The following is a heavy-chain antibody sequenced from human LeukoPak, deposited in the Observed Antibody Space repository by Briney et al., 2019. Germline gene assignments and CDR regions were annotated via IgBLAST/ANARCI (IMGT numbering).Heavy chain of an antibody. D-gene: IGHD4-17*01. CDR1: GGSIRSYY. CDR3: ARTGSTVTMLYPFDH. V-gene: IGHV4-59*01. CDR2: IYYSGST. Sequence: SSETLSLTCTVSGGSIRSYYWSWTRQPPGKGLEWIGYIYYSGSTNYNPSLKSRVSISVDTSKNQFSLKLSSVTAADTAVYYCARTGSTVTMLYPFDHWGQGTLVTVSS. J-gene: IGHJ4*02.